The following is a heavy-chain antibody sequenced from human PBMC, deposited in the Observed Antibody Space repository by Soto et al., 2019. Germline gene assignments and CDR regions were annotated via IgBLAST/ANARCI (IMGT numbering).Heavy chain of an antibody. CDR3: ARFSKLYCSGGSCDVDY. J-gene: IGHJ4*02. D-gene: IGHD2-15*01. CDR2: ISAYNGNT. Sequence: ASVKVSCKASGYTFTSYGISWVRQAPGQGLEWMGWISAYNGNTNYAQKLQGRVTMTTDTSTSTAYMELRSLRSDDTTVYYCARFSKLYCSGGSCDVDYWGQGTLVTVSS. CDR1: GYTFTSYG. V-gene: IGHV1-18*01.